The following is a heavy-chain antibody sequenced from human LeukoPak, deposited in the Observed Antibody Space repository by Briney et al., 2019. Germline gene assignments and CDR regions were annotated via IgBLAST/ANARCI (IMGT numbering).Heavy chain of an antibody. Sequence: ASVKVSCKASGGTFSSFPISWVRQAPGQGLEWMGWINPNSGGTNYAQKFQGRVTMTRDTSISTAYMELSRLRSDDTAVYYCARGHVLRYFDWLLNPGPFDYWGQGTLVTVSS. D-gene: IGHD3-9*01. CDR1: GGTFSSFP. V-gene: IGHV1-2*02. CDR2: INPNSGGT. J-gene: IGHJ4*02. CDR3: ARGHVLRYFDWLLNPGPFDY.